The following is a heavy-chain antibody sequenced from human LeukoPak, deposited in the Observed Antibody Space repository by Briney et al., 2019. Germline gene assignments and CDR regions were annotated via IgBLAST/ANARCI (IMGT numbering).Heavy chain of an antibody. D-gene: IGHD3-9*01. CDR3: AKDRRYFDWLLIY. Sequence: GGSLRLSCTVSGFPSSSYWMTWVRQAPGKGLEWVANINLDGGETYYVDSVKGRFTISKDNSKNTLYLQMNSLRAEDTAVYYCAKDRRYFDWLLIYWGQGTLVTVSS. J-gene: IGHJ4*02. CDR2: INLDGGET. V-gene: IGHV3-7*01. CDR1: GFPSSSYW.